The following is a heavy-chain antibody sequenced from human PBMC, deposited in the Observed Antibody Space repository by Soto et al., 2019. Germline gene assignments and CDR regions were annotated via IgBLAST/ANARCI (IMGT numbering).Heavy chain of an antibody. J-gene: IGHJ6*02. V-gene: IGHV3-72*01. CDR2: TRNKANSYTT. CDR1: GFTFSDHY. Sequence: GGSLRLSCAASGFTFSDHYMDWVRQAPGKGLEWVGRTRNKANSYTTEYAASVKGRFTISRDDSKNSLYLQMNSLKTEDTAVYYCARRGGYCSGGSCPADYYYYGMDVWGQGTTVTVSS. CDR3: ARRGGYCSGGSCPADYYYYGMDV. D-gene: IGHD2-15*01.